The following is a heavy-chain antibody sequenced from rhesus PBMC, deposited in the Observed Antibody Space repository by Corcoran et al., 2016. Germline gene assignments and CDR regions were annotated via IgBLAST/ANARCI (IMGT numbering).Heavy chain of an antibody. D-gene: IGHD2-8*01. V-gene: IGHV4-65*01. CDR3: ARKRGYCSGGVCYGDLDS. J-gene: IGHJ6*01. Sequence: QVQLKESGPGRVKPSEALALTCAVSGGSVSRSNWWSWIRPPPGKGLEWIGYSSGSSGSTYYNPSLNSRVTISTDTSKNQFSLKLSSVTAADTAVYYCARKRGYCSGGVCYGDLDSWGQGVVVTVSS. CDR2: SSGSSGST. CDR1: GGSVSRSNW.